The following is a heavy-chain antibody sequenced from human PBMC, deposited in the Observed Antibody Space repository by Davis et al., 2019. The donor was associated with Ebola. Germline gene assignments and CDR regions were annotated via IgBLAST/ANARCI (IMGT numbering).Heavy chain of an antibody. D-gene: IGHD1-26*01. V-gene: IGHV3-53*01. CDR3: VWSRFNSADV. CDR1: GLSASSNY. Sequence: GESLKTPCSTSGLSASSNYMSWVRQAPGKGLDWVSVIYNGGSTYYADSVRGRFSITRDNPKNTLHLQMDSLRVEDTAVYYCVWSRFNSADVWGQGTTVIVSS. CDR2: IYNGGST. J-gene: IGHJ6*02.